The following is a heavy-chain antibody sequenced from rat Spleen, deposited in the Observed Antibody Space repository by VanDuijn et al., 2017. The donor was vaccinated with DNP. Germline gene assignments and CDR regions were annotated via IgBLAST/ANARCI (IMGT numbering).Heavy chain of an antibody. CDR2: ISFSGGT. J-gene: IGHJ2*01. D-gene: IGHD1-1*01. CDR3: ARWVRYFDY. V-gene: IGHV3-1*01. Sequence: EVQLQESGPGLAKPSQSLSLTCSVTGYSITSDYWGWIRKFPGNKMEWIGLISFSGGTSYNPSLKSRISITRDTSKNQFFLPLNSLTTEDTATYYCARWVRYFDYWGHGVMVTVSS. CDR1: GYSITSDY.